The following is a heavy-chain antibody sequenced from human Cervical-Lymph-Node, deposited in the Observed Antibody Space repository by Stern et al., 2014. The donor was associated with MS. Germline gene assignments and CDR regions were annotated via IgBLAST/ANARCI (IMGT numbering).Heavy chain of an antibody. CDR2: ISNDGSSR. D-gene: IGHD4-17*01. Sequence: MQLVESGGGVVQPGRSLRLSCAASGFIFNYYAMYWVRQAPGKGLQWVAVISNDGSSRDYADSVKGRFTISRDNSKNTLFLQMNSLRVEDTGVYYCASRYDYGDYIYWGQGTLVTVSS. J-gene: IGHJ4*02. V-gene: IGHV3-30*04. CDR3: ASRYDYGDYIY. CDR1: GFIFNYYA.